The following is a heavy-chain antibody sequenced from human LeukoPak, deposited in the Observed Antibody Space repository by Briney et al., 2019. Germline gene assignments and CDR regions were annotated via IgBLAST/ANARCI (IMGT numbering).Heavy chain of an antibody. CDR2: ITSDGDNT. D-gene: IGHD5-12*01. J-gene: IGHJ5*02. CDR1: GFTFSAFA. V-gene: IGHV3-23*01. CDR3: AKGRVGTPNWFDP. Sequence: GGSLRLSCAASGFTFSAFAMTWVRQAPGKGLEWVSTITSDGDNTYSADSVKGRFTISRDNSKNTLYLQMNSLRAEDTAVYYCAKGRVGTPNWFDPWGQGTLVTVSS.